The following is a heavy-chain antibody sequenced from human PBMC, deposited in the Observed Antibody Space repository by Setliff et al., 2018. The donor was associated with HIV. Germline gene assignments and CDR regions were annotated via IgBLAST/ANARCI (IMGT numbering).Heavy chain of an antibody. Sequence: SETLSLTCTVSGGSISTSNWWGWIRQTPGKGLEWIGRIDSSGTTDYKPSLKGRVAISVDTSRNQFSLRVTSVTAADTAVYFCARDRHSSGLGSYGPWGPGILVTVSS. J-gene: IGHJ5*02. CDR2: IDSSGTT. CDR3: ARDRHSSGLGSYGP. D-gene: IGHD3-10*01. V-gene: IGHV4-61*05. CDR1: GGSISTSNW.